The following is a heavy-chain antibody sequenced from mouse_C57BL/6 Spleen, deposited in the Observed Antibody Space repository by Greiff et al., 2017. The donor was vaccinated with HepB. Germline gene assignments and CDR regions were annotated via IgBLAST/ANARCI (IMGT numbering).Heavy chain of an antibody. J-gene: IGHJ2*01. CDR2: IYPGSGNT. D-gene: IGHD2-1*01. CDR3: ARVYYGNSFDY. Sequence: LQESGAELVRPGASVKLSCKASGYTFTDYYINWVKQRPGQGLEWIGRIYPGSGNTYYNEKFKGKATLTAEKSSSTAYMQLSSLTSEDSAVYFCARVYYGNSFDYWGQVTTLTVAS. V-gene: IGHV1-76*01. CDR1: GYTFTDYY.